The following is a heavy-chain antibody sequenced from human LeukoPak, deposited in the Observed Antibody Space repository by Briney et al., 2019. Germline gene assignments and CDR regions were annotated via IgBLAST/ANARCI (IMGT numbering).Heavy chain of an antibody. V-gene: IGHV4-59*01. CDR3: ARLPPSHLGYFDY. D-gene: IGHD3-3*02. CDR2: TYDTGST. Sequence: SETLSLTCSVSGGSISRNYWNWIRQPAGKGPEWIGYTYDTGSTIYTPSLQSRVTISLDTSRNQVSLKLISATAADTAVYYCARLPPSHLGYFDYWGQGIPVTVSS. J-gene: IGHJ4*02. CDR1: GGSISRNY.